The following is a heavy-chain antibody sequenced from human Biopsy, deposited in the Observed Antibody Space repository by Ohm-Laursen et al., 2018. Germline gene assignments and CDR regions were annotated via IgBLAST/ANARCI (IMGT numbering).Heavy chain of an antibody. CDR3: VRGVDYYDPYHYYALDV. V-gene: IGHV4-34*01. D-gene: IGHD3-22*01. CDR1: GESFNGYH. J-gene: IGHJ6*02. CDR2: INHSGRT. Sequence: SDTLSLTCAVYGESFNGYHWSWIRQTPGKGLEWIGEINHSGRTNYNPSIKSRVTISVDTSKNQFSLKVRSVTAADTAVYYCVRGVDYYDPYHYYALDVWGQGTTVTVSS.